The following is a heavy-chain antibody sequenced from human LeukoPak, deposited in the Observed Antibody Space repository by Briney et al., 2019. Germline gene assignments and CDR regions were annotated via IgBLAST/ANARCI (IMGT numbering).Heavy chain of an antibody. D-gene: IGHD6-19*01. CDR3: ARTVQGAGTYWYFDL. Sequence: ESLKISYKGSGYSFTSYWIGWVRQVPGKGLEWMGIIYPGDSDTRYSPSFQGQVTISADKSISAAYLQWSSLKASDTAMYYCARTVQGAGTYWYFDLWGRGTLVTVSS. V-gene: IGHV5-51*01. J-gene: IGHJ2*01. CDR1: GYSFTSYW. CDR2: IYPGDSDT.